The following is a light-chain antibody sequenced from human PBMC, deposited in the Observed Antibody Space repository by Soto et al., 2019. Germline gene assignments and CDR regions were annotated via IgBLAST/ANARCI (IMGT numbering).Light chain of an antibody. V-gene: IGKV3-15*01. J-gene: IGKJ1*01. CDR2: GAS. CDR1: QSVSSN. CDR3: QQYNNWQT. Sequence: EIVMTQSLATLSVSPGERDTLSCRASQSVSSNLAWYQQKPGQAPRLLIYGASTRATGIPARFSGSGSGTEFTLTISSLQSEDFAVYYCQQYNNWQTFVQGTKVDIK.